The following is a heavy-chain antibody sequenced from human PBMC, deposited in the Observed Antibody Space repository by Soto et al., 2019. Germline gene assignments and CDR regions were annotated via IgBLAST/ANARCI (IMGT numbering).Heavy chain of an antibody. CDR1: GFTFSSYS. Sequence: GGSLRRSCAASGFTFSSYSMNWVRQAPGKGLEWVSSISSSSSYIYYADSVKGRFTISRDNAKNSLYLQMNSLRAEDTAVYYCARDPHYYDSSGYSAFDIWGQGTMVTVSS. CDR2: ISSSSSYI. V-gene: IGHV3-21*01. J-gene: IGHJ3*02. CDR3: ARDPHYYDSSGYSAFDI. D-gene: IGHD3-22*01.